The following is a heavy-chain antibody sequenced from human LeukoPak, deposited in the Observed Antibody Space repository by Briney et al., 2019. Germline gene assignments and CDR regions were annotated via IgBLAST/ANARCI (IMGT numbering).Heavy chain of an antibody. Sequence: ASETLSPTCTVSAGSISTYYWSWIRQPPGKGLEWIGYVYHSGTTNYNPSLKRRVTISADTSKNQFSLKVKSVTAADTAVYYCARGVEPLAANTLAYWGQGTLVTVSS. V-gene: IGHV4-59*08. J-gene: IGHJ4*02. D-gene: IGHD1-14*01. CDR1: AGSISTYY. CDR3: ARGVEPLAANTLAY. CDR2: VYHSGTT.